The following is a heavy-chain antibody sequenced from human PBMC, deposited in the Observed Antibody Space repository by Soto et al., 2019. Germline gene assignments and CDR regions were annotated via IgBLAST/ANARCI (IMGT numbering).Heavy chain of an antibody. CDR1: GYTFTSYG. Sequence: GASVKVSCKASGYTFTSYGISWVRQAPGQGLEWMGWISAYNGNTNYAQKLQGRVTMTTDTSTSTAYMELRSLRSDDTAVYYCASGIVATPGFHYYGMDVWGQGTTVTVSS. V-gene: IGHV1-18*01. J-gene: IGHJ6*02. CDR2: ISAYNGNT. CDR3: ASGIVATPGFHYYGMDV. D-gene: IGHD5-12*01.